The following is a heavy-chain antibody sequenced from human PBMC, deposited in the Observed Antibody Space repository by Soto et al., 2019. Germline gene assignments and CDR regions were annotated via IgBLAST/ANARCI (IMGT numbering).Heavy chain of an antibody. V-gene: IGHV2-5*02. CDR2: IYWDDSK. CDR3: AHAYGGRSLY. D-gene: IGHD1-26*01. Sequence: QITLKESGPTLVKPTQTLTLTCTFSGFSLTTDRVGVGWIRQPPGEALEWLAVIYWDDSKTYRPSLASRLTITKDTSKNQVALTMTNMDSLDTATYYCAHAYGGRSLYWGQGTRVTVSS. CDR1: GFSLTTDRVG. J-gene: IGHJ4*02.